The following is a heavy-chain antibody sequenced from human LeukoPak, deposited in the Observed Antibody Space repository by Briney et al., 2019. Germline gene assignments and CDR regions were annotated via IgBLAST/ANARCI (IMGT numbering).Heavy chain of an antibody. CDR3: ARDGPVVTGTSIYYYGMDV. D-gene: IGHD1-7*01. CDR1: GFTVSDYA. V-gene: IGHV3-30*04. J-gene: IGHJ6*02. CDR2: ISYDGSEE. Sequence: PGGSLRLSCAASGFTVSDYAMHWVRQAPGKGLEWVALISYDGSEEFYADSVKGRFTISRDNSKNTLYLQMNSLRAEDTAVYYCARDGPVVTGTSIYYYGMDVWGQGTTVTVSS.